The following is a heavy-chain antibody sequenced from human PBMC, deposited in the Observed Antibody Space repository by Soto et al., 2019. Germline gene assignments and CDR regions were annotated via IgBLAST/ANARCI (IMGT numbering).Heavy chain of an antibody. Sequence: QVQLVESGEGVVQPGRSLRLSCAASGFTFSSYGMHWVRQAPGKGLEWVTVISYDGKVAYYADSVKGRFTISRDNSKNTLYLQMNSLRTEDTAMYYCAKEGPITNWYFDYWGQGTLVTVSS. CDR1: GFTFSSYG. D-gene: IGHD1-1*01. CDR3: AKEGPITNWYFDY. CDR2: ISYDGKVA. V-gene: IGHV3-30*18. J-gene: IGHJ4*02.